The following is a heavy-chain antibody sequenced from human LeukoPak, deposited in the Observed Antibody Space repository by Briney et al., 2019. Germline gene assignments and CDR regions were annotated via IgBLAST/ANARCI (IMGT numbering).Heavy chain of an antibody. V-gene: IGHV3-23*01. D-gene: IGHD5-18*01. CDR2: ISGSGGST. CDR1: GFTFSSYA. J-gene: IGHJ4*02. CDR3: AKIDVDTAMPYGD. Sequence: SGGSLRLSCAASGFTFSSYAMSWVRQAPGKGLEWVSAISGSGGSTYYADSVKGRFPISRDNSKNTLYLQMNSLRAEDTAVYYCAKIDVDTAMPYGDWGQGTLVTVSS.